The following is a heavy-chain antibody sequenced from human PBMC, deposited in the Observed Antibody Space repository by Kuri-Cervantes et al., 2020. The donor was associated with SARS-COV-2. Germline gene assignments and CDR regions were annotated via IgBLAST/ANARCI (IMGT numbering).Heavy chain of an antibody. J-gene: IGHJ4*02. CDR3: ARSKGLGGFWSVSYAGLDY. CDR2: TYYRSKWYN. V-gene: IGHV6-1*01. Sequence: SQTLSLTCAISGDSVSSNSAAWNWIRQSPSRGLEWLGRTYYRSKWYNDYAVSVKSRITINPDTSKDQFSLQLNSVTPEDTAVYYCARSKGLGGFWSVSYAGLDYWGQGTLVTVSS. CDR1: GDSVSSNSAA. D-gene: IGHD3-3*01.